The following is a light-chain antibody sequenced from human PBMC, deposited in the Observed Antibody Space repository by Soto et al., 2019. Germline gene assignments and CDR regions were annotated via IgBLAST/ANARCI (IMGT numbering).Light chain of an antibody. CDR3: QQYGSLPYT. CDR2: GAS. J-gene: IGKJ2*01. Sequence: EIVLTQSPGTLSLSPGERITVSCRASQSDTSSYLAWYHQKPGQAPRLLVYGASSRATGIPDRFSGSGSGTDFTLTISRPVPEDFAVYYCQQYGSLPYTFGQGTKLEIK. V-gene: IGKV3-20*01. CDR1: QSDTSSY.